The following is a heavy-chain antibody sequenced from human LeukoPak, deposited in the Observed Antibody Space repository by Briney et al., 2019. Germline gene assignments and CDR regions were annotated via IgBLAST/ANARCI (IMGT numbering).Heavy chain of an antibody. V-gene: IGHV5-51*01. Sequence: GESLKISCKGSGYSFTSYWIGWVRQMPEKGLEWMGIIYPGDSDTRYSPSFQGQVTISADKSISTAYLQWSSLKASDTAMYYCARSSIFPYYDFWSGYYGYWGQGTLVTVSS. CDR2: IYPGDSDT. J-gene: IGHJ4*02. D-gene: IGHD3-3*01. CDR3: ARSSIFPYYDFWSGYYGY. CDR1: GYSFTSYW.